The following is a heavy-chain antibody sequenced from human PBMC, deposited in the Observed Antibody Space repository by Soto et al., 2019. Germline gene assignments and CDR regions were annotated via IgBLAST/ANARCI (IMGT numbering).Heavy chain of an antibody. CDR3: ACEATTVTTNLFDP. CDR2: IIPIFGTA. V-gene: IGHV1-69*13. CDR1: GGTFSSYA. D-gene: IGHD4-17*01. Sequence: SVKVSCKASGGTFSSYAISWVRQAPGQGLEWMGGIIPIFGTANYAQKFQGRVTITADESTSTAYMELSSLRSEDTAVYYCACEATTVTTNLFDPRGQGTLVTLSS. J-gene: IGHJ5*02.